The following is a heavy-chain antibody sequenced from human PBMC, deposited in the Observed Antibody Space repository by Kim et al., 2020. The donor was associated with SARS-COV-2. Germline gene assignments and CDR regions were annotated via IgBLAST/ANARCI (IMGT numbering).Heavy chain of an antibody. CDR1: GFTFSSYA. CDR3: AKLQYSSSWYDFPINWFDP. J-gene: IGHJ5*02. CDR2: ISGSGGST. D-gene: IGHD6-13*01. V-gene: IGHV3-23*01. Sequence: GGSLRLSCAASGFTFSSYAMSWVRQAPGKGLEWVSAISGSGGSTYYADSVKGRFTISRDNSKNTLYLQMNSLRAEDTAVYYCAKLQYSSSWYDFPINWFDPWGQGTLVTVSS.